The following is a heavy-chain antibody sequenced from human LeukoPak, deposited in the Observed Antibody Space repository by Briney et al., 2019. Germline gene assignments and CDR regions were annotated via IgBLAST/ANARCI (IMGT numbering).Heavy chain of an antibody. CDR3: AKGGDILTGYPTPFDY. CDR1: GFTFSSYA. D-gene: IGHD3-9*01. V-gene: IGHV3-23*01. J-gene: IGHJ4*02. Sequence: GGSLRLSCAASGFTFSSYAMSWVRQAPGKGLEWVSAISGSGGSTYYADSVKGRFTISRDNSKNTLYLQMNSLRAEDTAVYYCAKGGDILTGYPTPFDYWGQGTLVTVSS. CDR2: ISGSGGST.